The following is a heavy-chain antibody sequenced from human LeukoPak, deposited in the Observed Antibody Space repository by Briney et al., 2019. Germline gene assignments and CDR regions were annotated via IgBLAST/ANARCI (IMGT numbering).Heavy chain of an antibody. V-gene: IGHV3-11*06. CDR1: GFTFSDYY. J-gene: IGHJ3*02. Sequence: KSGGSLRLSCATSGFTFSDYYMSWIRQTPGKGLEWISYISGTSTYTNYADSVKGRFTISRDNAKNSLYLQMNSLRAEDTAVYYCARDCGGGSCYGPYDAFDIWGQGTMVTVSS. CDR2: ISGTSTYT. D-gene: IGHD2-15*01. CDR3: ARDCGGGSCYGPYDAFDI.